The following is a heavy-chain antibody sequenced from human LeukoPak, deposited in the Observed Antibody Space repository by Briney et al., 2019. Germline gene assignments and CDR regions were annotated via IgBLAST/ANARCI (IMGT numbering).Heavy chain of an antibody. D-gene: IGHD3-10*01. CDR1: GFTFSSYA. CDR2: IYYSGST. V-gene: IGHV4-39*01. CDR3: ARHIPITMVRGVPYYFDY. Sequence: GSLRLSCAASGFTFSSYAMSWIRQPPGKGLEWIGSIYYSGSTYYNPSLKSRVTISVDTSKNQFSLKLSSVTAADTAVYYCARHIPITMVRGVPYYFDYWGQGTLVTVSS. J-gene: IGHJ4*02.